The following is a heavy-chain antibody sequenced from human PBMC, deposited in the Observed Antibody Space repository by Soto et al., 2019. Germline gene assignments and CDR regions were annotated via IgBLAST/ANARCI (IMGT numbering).Heavy chain of an antibody. CDR3: ARAEALHDYSNYYEYYYYGMDV. V-gene: IGHV6-1*01. Sequence: PSQTLSLTCAISGDSVSSNSAAWSWIRQSPSRGLEWLGRTYYRSKWYNDYAVSVKSRITINPDTSKNQFSLQLNSVTPEDTAVYYCARAEALHDYSNYYEYYYYGMDVWGQGTTVTVSS. D-gene: IGHD4-4*01. CDR2: TYYRSKWYN. J-gene: IGHJ6*02. CDR1: GDSVSSNSAA.